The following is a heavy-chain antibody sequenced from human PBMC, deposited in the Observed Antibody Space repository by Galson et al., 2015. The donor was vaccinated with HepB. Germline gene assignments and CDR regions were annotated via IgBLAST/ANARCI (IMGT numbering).Heavy chain of an antibody. Sequence: SLRLSCAASGFTFSAYNVNWVRQAPGKGLEWVANIKQDGSEKNYVDFVKGRFTISRDNAKSSLYLQMNSLRAEDTAVYYCANHCYGSSGYYYFDYWGQGILVTVSS. V-gene: IGHV3-7*03. CDR2: IKQDGSEK. CDR1: GFTFSAYN. J-gene: IGHJ4*02. D-gene: IGHD3-22*01. CDR3: ANHCYGSSGYYYFDY.